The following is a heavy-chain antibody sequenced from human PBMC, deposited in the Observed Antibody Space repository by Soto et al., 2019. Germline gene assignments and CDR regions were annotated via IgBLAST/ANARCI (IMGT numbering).Heavy chain of an antibody. Sequence: EVQLLESGGGLVQPGGSLRLSCAASGFTFGNYAMSWVRQAAGKGLEWVSTISGSGGSTFYADSVKGQFTISRDNSERTTLYLQMNSLRVEDTAVYFCAKVVWDYSGPSPSVAFDSWGHGTLVTVSS. V-gene: IGHV3-23*01. J-gene: IGHJ4*01. CDR2: ISGSGGST. CDR1: GFTFGNYA. CDR3: AKVVWDYSGPSPSVAFDS. D-gene: IGHD6-6*01.